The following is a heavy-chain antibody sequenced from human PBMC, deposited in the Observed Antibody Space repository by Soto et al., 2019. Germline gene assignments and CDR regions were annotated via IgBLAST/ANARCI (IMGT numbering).Heavy chain of an antibody. CDR3: ARLIGPDFWSGYYKRGYYYYYMDV. CDR2: IYPGDSDT. CDR1: GYSFTSYW. D-gene: IGHD3-3*01. Sequence: GESLKISCKGSGYSFTSYWIGWVRQMPGKGLEWMGIIYPGDSDTRYSPSFQGQVTISADKSISTAYLQWSSLKASDTAMYYCARLIGPDFWSGYYKRGYYYYYMDVWGKGTTVTVSS. J-gene: IGHJ6*03. V-gene: IGHV5-51*01.